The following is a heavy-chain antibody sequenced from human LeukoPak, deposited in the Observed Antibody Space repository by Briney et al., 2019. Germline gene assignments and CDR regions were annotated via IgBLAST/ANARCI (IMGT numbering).Heavy chain of an antibody. CDR2: ISSSSSYI. Sequence: GGSLRLSCAASGFTFSSYSMNWVRQAPGKGLEWVSSISSSSSYIYYADSVKGRFTISRDNAKNSLYLQMNSLRAEDTAVYYRARVGIVVVPAAPYYYYGMDVWGQGTTVTVSS. CDR3: ARVGIVVVPAAPYYYYGMDV. CDR1: GFTFSSYS. D-gene: IGHD2-2*01. V-gene: IGHV3-21*01. J-gene: IGHJ6*02.